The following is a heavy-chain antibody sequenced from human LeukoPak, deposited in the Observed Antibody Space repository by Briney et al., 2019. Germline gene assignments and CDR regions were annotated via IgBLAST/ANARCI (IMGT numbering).Heavy chain of an antibody. Sequence: GGSLRLSCAASGFTFSSYGMHWVRQAPGKGLEWVAFIRYDGSNKYYADSVKGRFTISRDNSKNTLYLQMNSLRAEDTAVYYCAKDGNSGSYFRSPYYYYYYMDVWGKGTTVTVSS. D-gene: IGHD1-26*01. CDR1: GFTFSSYG. CDR3: AKDGNSGSYFRSPYYYYYYMDV. CDR2: IRYDGSNK. V-gene: IGHV3-30*02. J-gene: IGHJ6*03.